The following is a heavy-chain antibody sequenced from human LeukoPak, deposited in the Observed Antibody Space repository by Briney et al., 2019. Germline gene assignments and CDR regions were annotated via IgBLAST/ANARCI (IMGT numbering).Heavy chain of an antibody. Sequence: SETLSLTRLVSAYSINSDYYWGWIRQPPGKGLEWIGSISHSGNTYYNPSLRSRVTPSMDTSKNQFSLKLSSVTAADTAVYFCARHDLYDVRGDGTYYFDHWGQGILVTVSS. V-gene: IGHV4-38-2*01. J-gene: IGHJ4*02. CDR2: ISHSGNT. D-gene: IGHD3-22*01. CDR1: AYSINSDYY. CDR3: ARHDLYDVRGDGTYYFDH.